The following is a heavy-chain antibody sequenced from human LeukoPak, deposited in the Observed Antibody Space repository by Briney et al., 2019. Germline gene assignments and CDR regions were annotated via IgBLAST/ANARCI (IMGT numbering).Heavy chain of an antibody. Sequence: PGGSLRLSCAASGFTFSNVWMSWVRQAPGKGLEWVGRIKSKTDGGTTDYTAPVKGRFTISRDDSKNTLYLQMNSLKTEDTAVYYCAGYCTGTNCYLYYFDYWGQGTLVTVSS. V-gene: IGHV3-15*01. J-gene: IGHJ4*02. CDR2: IKSKTDGGTT. D-gene: IGHD2-2*01. CDR3: AGYCTGTNCYLYYFDY. CDR1: GFTFSNVW.